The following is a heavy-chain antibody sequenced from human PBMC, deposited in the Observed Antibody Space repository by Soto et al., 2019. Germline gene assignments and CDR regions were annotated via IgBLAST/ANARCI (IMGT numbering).Heavy chain of an antibody. D-gene: IGHD3-9*01. CDR2: ISSSSSYT. CDR1: GFTFSDYY. J-gene: IGHJ2*01. V-gene: IGHV3-11*05. CDR3: ARVIFYGIPNWYFDL. Sequence: QVQLVESGGGLVKPGGSLRLSCAASGFTFSDYYMSWIRQAPGKGLEWVSYISSSSSYTNYADSVKGRFTISRYNAKNSLYLQMNSLSAADTAVYYCARVIFYGIPNWYFDLWGRGTLVTVSS.